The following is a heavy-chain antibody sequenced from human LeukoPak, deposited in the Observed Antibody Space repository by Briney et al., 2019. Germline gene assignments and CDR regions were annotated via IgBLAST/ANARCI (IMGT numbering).Heavy chain of an antibody. CDR3: ARDGYNREAFDI. CDR2: ISYDGSNK. D-gene: IGHD5-24*01. V-gene: IGHV3-30-3*01. Sequence: QSGGSLRLSCIASGFTVSSYAMHWVRQAPGKGLEWVAVISYDGSNKYYADSVKGRFTISRDNSKNTLYLQMNSLRAEDTAVYYCARDGYNREAFDIWGQGTMVTVSS. CDR1: GFTVSSYA. J-gene: IGHJ3*02.